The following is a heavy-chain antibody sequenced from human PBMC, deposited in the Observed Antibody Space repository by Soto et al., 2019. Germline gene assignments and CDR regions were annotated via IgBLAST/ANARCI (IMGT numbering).Heavy chain of an antibody. CDR1: GFTFNNYW. V-gene: IGHV3-7*01. J-gene: IGHJ4*02. CDR3: AKNNRYCSSANCFVFDY. D-gene: IGHD2-2*01. CDR2: IKQDGGEK. Sequence: EVQLVESGGGLVQPGGSLRLSCAASGFTFNNYWMSWVRQAPGKGLEWVANIKQDGGEKYYVDSVKGRFTISRDNAKTSLYLKMNSMRADDTAVYYCAKNNRYCSSANCFVFDYWGQGTLVTVSS.